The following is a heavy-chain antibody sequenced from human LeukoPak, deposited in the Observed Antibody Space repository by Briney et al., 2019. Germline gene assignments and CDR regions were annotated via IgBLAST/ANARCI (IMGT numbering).Heavy chain of an antibody. CDR1: SGSISSGGYY. V-gene: IGHV4-31*03. CDR2: IYYSGST. CDR3: ASSIRSTSFDY. D-gene: IGHD5/OR15-5a*01. Sequence: SETLSLTCTVSSGSISSGGYYWSWIRQHPGKGLEWIGYIYYSGSTYYNPSLKSRVTISVDTSKNQFSLKLNSVTAADTAVYYCASSIRSTSFDYWGQGTLVTVSS. J-gene: IGHJ4*02.